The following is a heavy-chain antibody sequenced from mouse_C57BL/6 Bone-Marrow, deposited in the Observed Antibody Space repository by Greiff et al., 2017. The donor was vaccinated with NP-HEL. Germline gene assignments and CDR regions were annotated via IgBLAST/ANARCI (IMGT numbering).Heavy chain of an antibody. CDR2: ISDGGSYT. CDR1: GFTFSSYA. CDR3: ARDVGDY. V-gene: IGHV5-4*01. J-gene: IGHJ2*01. Sequence: EVKLVESGGGLVKPGGSLKLSCAASGFTFSSYAMSWVRQTPEKRLEWVATISDGGSYTYYPDNVKGRFTISRDNAKNNLYLQMSHLKSEDTAMYYCARDVGDYWGQGTTLTVSS.